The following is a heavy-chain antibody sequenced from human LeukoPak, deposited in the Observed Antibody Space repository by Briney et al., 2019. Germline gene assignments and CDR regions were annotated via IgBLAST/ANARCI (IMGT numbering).Heavy chain of an antibody. D-gene: IGHD6-13*01. V-gene: IGHV3-21*01. CDR1: GFTFSTYG. J-gene: IGHJ4*02. CDR2: ISSSSSYI. CDR3: ARSPSLSSSHDY. Sequence: RALRLSCAASGFTFSTYGTNWVRPARGKGMEWVSSISSSSSYIYYADSVKGRFTISRDNANNSLYLQMNSLRAEDTAVYYCARSPSLSSSHDYWGQETLLTLSS.